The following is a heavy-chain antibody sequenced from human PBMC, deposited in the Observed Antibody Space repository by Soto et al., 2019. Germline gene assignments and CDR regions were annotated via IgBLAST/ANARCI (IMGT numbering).Heavy chain of an antibody. V-gene: IGHV3-23*01. CDR1: GFTFSSYA. Sequence: PGGSLRLSCAASGFTFSSYAMSWVRQAPGKGLEWVSAISGSGGSTYYADSVKGRFTISRDNSKNTLYLQMNSLRAEDTAVYYCAKDQGGSYSSYYYYGMDVWGQGTTVTVSS. CDR2: ISGSGGST. D-gene: IGHD1-26*01. J-gene: IGHJ6*02. CDR3: AKDQGGSYSSYYYYGMDV.